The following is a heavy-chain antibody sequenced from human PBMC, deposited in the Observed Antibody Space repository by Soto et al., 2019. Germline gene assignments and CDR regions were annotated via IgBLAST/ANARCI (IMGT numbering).Heavy chain of an antibody. CDR2: VYSTGGT. CDR1: SGPSSSHN. D-gene: IGHD1-1*01. CDR3: VRQGIRNLHGRVYV. Sequence: QVQLQQSGPGLVKPSETLSLTCSVSSGPSSSHNWGWIRQPPGRGLEWIGYVYSTGGTSYNPSLKSRVTISADTSKNHISLTRTSVTAADTAVYSGVRQGIRNLHGRVYVCGQVPTVRVSS. J-gene: IGHJ6*02. V-gene: IGHV4-59*08.